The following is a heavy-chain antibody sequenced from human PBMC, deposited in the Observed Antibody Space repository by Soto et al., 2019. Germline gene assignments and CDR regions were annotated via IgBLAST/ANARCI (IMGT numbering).Heavy chain of an antibody. CDR2: IIPILGIA. CDR1: GGTFSSYT. J-gene: IGHJ4*02. D-gene: IGHD5-12*01. CDR3: ARRDSGYDDY. Sequence: QVQLVQSGAEVKKPGSSVKVSCKASGGTFSSYTISWVRQAPGQGLEWMGRIIPILGIANYAQKFQGRVTSTADKATSTAYMELSSLRSEDTAVYYCARRDSGYDDYWGQGTLVTVSS. V-gene: IGHV1-69*02.